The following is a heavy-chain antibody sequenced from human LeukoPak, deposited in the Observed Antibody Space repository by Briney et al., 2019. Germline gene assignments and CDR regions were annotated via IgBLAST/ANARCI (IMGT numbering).Heavy chain of an antibody. D-gene: IGHD2-21*01. CDR2: ISSSGSTI. CDR1: GFTFSDYY. V-gene: IGHV3-11*01. Sequence: GGSLRLSCAASGFTFSDYYMSWIRQAPGKGLEWVSYISSSGSTIYYADSVKGRFTISRDNAKNSLYLQMNSLRAEDTAVYYCARAPNGVVVAAFDPWGQGTLVTVSS. J-gene: IGHJ5*02. CDR3: ARAPNGVVVAAFDP.